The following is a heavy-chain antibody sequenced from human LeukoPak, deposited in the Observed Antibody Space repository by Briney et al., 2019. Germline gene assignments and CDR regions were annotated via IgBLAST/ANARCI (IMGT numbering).Heavy chain of an antibody. Sequence: GGSLRLSCAASGFTFSSYAMSWVRLAPGKGLKWVSSISCGDGSTYYANSVKGRFTISRDNSKNTLYLQMNSLRAEDTAVYYCAKDRYDSSEGWIDYWGQGTLVTVSS. CDR3: AKDRYDSSEGWIDY. D-gene: IGHD3-22*01. CDR1: GFTFSSYA. V-gene: IGHV3-23*01. J-gene: IGHJ4*02. CDR2: ISCGDGST.